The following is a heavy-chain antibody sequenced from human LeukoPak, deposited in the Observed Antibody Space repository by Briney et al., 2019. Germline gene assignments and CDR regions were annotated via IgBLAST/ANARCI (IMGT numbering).Heavy chain of an antibody. Sequence: SVKVSCKASGGTFSSYAISWVRQAPGQGLEWMGGIIPIFGTANYAQKFQGRVTITTDESTSTAYMELSSLRSEDTAAYYCARGTKPTPNYFDYWGQGTLVTVSS. CDR2: IIPIFGTA. J-gene: IGHJ4*02. D-gene: IGHD2-8*01. CDR3: ARGTKPTPNYFDY. V-gene: IGHV1-69*05. CDR1: GGTFSSYA.